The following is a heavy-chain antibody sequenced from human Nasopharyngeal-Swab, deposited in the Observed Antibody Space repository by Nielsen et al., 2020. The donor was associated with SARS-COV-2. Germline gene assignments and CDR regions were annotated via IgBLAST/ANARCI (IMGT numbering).Heavy chain of an antibody. CDR2: INHSGST. CDR1: GGSFSGYY. Sequence: SETLSLTCAVYGGSFSGYYWSWIRQPPGKGLEWIGEINHSGSTNYNPSLKSRVTISVDTSKNQFSLKLSSVTAADTAVYYCARHLRCLLRWQPYYFDYWGQGTLVTVSS. D-gene: IGHD4-23*01. J-gene: IGHJ4*02. CDR3: ARHLRCLLRWQPYYFDY. V-gene: IGHV4-34*01.